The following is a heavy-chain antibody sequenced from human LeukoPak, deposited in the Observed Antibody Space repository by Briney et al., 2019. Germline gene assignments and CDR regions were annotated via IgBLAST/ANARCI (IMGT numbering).Heavy chain of an antibody. D-gene: IGHD6-19*01. J-gene: IGHJ4*02. CDR2: INHSGST. CDR1: GGSFSGYY. CDR3: ARWQQWLRYYFDY. Sequence: SETLSLTCAVYGGSFSGYYWSWIRQSPGKGLEWIGEINHSGSTNYDPSLKSRVTISVDMSQNQFSLKLRSVTAADTAVYYCARWQQWLRYYFDYWGQGTLSPSPQ. V-gene: IGHV4-34*01.